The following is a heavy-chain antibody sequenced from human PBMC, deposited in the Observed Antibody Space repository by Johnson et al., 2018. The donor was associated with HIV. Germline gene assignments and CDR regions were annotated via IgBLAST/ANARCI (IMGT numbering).Heavy chain of an antibody. Sequence: QVQLVESGGGLVKPGGSLRLSCAASGVTFSDYYMSWIRQAPGKGLEWISYISSGGSTKYYADSVKGRFTISRDNAKNSLYLQMNSLRAEDSAVYYCARFRSSNWFDAFDIWGQGTMVTVSS. CDR2: ISSGGSTK. J-gene: IGHJ3*02. D-gene: IGHD6-13*01. V-gene: IGHV3-11*04. CDR1: GVTFSDYY. CDR3: ARFRSSNWFDAFDI.